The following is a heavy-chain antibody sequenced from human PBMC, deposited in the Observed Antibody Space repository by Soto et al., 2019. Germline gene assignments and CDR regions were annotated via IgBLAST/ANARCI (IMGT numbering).Heavy chain of an antibody. D-gene: IGHD1-7*01. J-gene: IGHJ6*02. V-gene: IGHV1-69*12. CDR1: GGTFSSYA. CDR3: ARVSGDWNYRYYYGMDV. Sequence: QVQLVQSGAEVKKPGSSVKVSCKASGGTFSSYAISWVRQAPGQGLEWMGGIIPIFGTANYAQKFQGRVTITADESTSTADMELSSLRSEDTAVYYCARVSGDWNYRYYYGMDVWGQGTTVTVSS. CDR2: IIPIFGTA.